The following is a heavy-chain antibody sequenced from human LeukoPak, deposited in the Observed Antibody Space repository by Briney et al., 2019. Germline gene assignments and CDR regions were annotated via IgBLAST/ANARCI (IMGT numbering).Heavy chain of an antibody. CDR3: ARGCLYDFWSGYYGNDAFDI. D-gene: IGHD3-3*01. CDR1: GGSFSGYY. V-gene: IGHV4-34*01. CDR2: INHSGST. J-gene: IGHJ3*02. Sequence: SETLSLTCAVYGGSFSGYYWSWIRQPPGKGLEWIGEINHSGSTNYNPSLKSRVTISVDTSKNQFSLKLSSVTAADTAVYYCARGCLYDFWSGYYGNDAFDIWGQGTMVTVSS.